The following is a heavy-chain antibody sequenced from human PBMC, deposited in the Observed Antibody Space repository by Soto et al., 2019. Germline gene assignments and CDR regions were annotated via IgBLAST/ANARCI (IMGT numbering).Heavy chain of an antibody. V-gene: IGHV3-7*01. CDR2: IKEDGSEK. J-gene: IGHJ4*02. D-gene: IGHD3-10*01. CDR1: GFILRNYW. Sequence: EVQLVESGGGLVQPGGSLRLSCADSGFILRNYWMSWVRQAPGMGLQWVASIKEDGSEKYYVDPVKGRFTISRDNAKNSVYLQMNSLSAEDTGVYYCARERGLGDYFDYWGQGTLVIVSS. CDR3: ARERGLGDYFDY.